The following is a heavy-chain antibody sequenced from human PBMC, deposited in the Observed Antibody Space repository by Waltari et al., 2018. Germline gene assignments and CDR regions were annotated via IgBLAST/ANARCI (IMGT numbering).Heavy chain of an antibody. J-gene: IGHJ4*02. V-gene: IGHV1-46*01. CDR1: GYTFTSYY. CDR3: ARGLVDVATNFDY. D-gene: IGHD5-12*01. Sequence: QVQLVQSGAEVKKPGASVKVSCKASGYTFTSYYMHWVRQAPGQGLEWMGIINPSGGSTSYAQKFQGRVTISVDTSKNQFSLKLSSVTAADTAVYYCARGLVDVATNFDYWGQGTLVTVSS. CDR2: INPSGGST.